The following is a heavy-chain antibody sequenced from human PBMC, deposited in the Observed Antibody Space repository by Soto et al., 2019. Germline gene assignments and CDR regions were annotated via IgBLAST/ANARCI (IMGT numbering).Heavy chain of an antibody. CDR2: IYYSGST. CDR3: AGFVVPASRNSDFDY. D-gene: IGHD2-15*01. Sequence: SETLSLTCTVSGMSVSTSDYYWGWVRQPPGKGLDWIGNIYYSGSTFYNPSLRSRVTISVDTSKNQFSLKLNSVTAADTAVYFCAGFVVPASRNSDFDYWGQGTLVTVSS. CDR1: GMSVSTSDYY. V-gene: IGHV4-39*01. J-gene: IGHJ4*02.